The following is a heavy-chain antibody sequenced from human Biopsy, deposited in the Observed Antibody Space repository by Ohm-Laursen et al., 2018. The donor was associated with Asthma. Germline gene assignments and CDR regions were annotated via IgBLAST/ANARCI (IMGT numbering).Heavy chain of an antibody. Sequence: GSLRLSCAASGFTFSTSWMTWVRQAPGKGLEWVANIKEDGSEKNYVDSVKGRFTISRDNGKNSLYLQMDSLRAEDTAVYYCARGDSSGWSHYYFDYWGQGTLVIVSS. CDR2: IKEDGSEK. CDR3: ARGDSSGWSHYYFDY. CDR1: GFTFSTSW. V-gene: IGHV3-7*05. D-gene: IGHD6-19*01. J-gene: IGHJ4*02.